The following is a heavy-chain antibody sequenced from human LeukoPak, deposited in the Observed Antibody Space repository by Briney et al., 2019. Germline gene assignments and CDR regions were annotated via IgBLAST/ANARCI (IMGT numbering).Heavy chain of an antibody. CDR2: INHSGST. D-gene: IGHD2-2*01. Sequence: SETLSLTCAVYGGSFSGYYWSWIRQPPGKGLEWIGEINHSGSTNYNPSLKSRDTISVDTSKKQFSLKLSSVTAADTAVYYCARWSYCSSTSCYPQYYYYGMDVWGKGTTVTVSS. CDR1: GGSFSGYY. CDR3: ARWSYCSSTSCYPQYYYYGMDV. J-gene: IGHJ6*04. V-gene: IGHV4-34*01.